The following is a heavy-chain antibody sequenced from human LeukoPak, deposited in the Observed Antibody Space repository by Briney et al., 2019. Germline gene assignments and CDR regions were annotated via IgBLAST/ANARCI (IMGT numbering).Heavy chain of an antibody. D-gene: IGHD6-13*01. CDR2: INPNSGGT. J-gene: IGHJ6*03. CDR1: GYTFTGYY. V-gene: IGHV1-2*06. CDR3: ARYIAAAGKGYYYYYMDV. Sequence: GASVKVSCKASGYTFTGYYMHWVRQAPGQGLEWMGRINPNSGGTNYAQKFQGRVTMTRDTSISTAYMELSRLRSDDTAVYYCARYIAAAGKGYYYYYMDVWGKGTTVTVFS.